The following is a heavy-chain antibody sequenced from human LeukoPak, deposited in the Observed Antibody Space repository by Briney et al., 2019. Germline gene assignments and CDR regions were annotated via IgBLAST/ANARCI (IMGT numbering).Heavy chain of an antibody. Sequence: GGSLRLSCAASGFTFSNAWMSWVRQAPGKGLEWVGRIKSKTDGGTTDYAAPVKGRFTISRDDSKNTLYLQMNSLKTEDTAVYYCTTDWGQLLYPPPNMDVWGKGTTVTVSS. CDR3: TTDWGQLLYPPPNMDV. V-gene: IGHV3-15*01. J-gene: IGHJ6*03. D-gene: IGHD2-2*01. CDR1: GFTFSNAW. CDR2: IKSKTDGGTT.